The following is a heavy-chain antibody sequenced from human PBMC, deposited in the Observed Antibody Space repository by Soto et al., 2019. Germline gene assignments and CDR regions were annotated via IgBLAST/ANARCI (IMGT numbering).Heavy chain of an antibody. CDR3: ARPAYYDFWSGQWPFDY. CDR1: GYSFTSYW. Sequence: RGESLKISCKGSGYSFTSYWISWVRQMPGKGLEWMGRIDPSDSYTNYSPSFQGHVTISADKSISTAYLRWSSLKASDTAMYYCARPAYYDFWSGQWPFDYWGQGTLVTVSS. CDR2: IDPSDSYT. J-gene: IGHJ4*02. D-gene: IGHD3-3*01. V-gene: IGHV5-10-1*01.